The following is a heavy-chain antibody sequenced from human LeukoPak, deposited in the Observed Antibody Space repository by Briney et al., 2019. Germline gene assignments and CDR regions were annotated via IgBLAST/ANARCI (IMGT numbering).Heavy chain of an antibody. V-gene: IGHV1-2*02. CDR1: GYTFTGYY. D-gene: IGHD4-23*01. Sequence: ASVKVSCKASGYTFTGYYLHWVRQAPGQGLEWMGWINPNSGDTNYAQNLQGRVTMTTDTTTSTAYMELRSLRSDDTAVYYCARARTVAYYSYGMDVWGQGTTVTVSS. CDR3: ARARTVAYYSYGMDV. CDR2: INPNSGDT. J-gene: IGHJ6*02.